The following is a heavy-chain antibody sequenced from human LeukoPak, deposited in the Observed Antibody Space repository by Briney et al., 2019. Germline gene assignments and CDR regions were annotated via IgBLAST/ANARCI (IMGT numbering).Heavy chain of an antibody. CDR3: ARSSSWLAPFDY. J-gene: IGHJ4*02. D-gene: IGHD6-19*01. CDR1: GFTFSSYA. V-gene: IGHV3-30*04. CDR2: ISYDGSNK. Sequence: GGSLRLSCAASGFTFSSYAMHWVRQAPGKGLEWVAVISYDGSNKYYADSVKGRFTISRDNSKNTLYLQMNSLRAEDTAVYYCARSSSWLAPFDYWGQGTLVSVSS.